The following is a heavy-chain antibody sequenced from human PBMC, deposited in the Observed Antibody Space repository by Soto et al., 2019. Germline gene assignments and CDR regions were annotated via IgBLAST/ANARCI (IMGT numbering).Heavy chain of an antibody. J-gene: IGHJ3*02. CDR3: ARAGPDDSSGNAFDI. D-gene: IGHD3-22*01. CDR1: GGSISSSSYY. Sequence: QLQLQESGPGLVKPSETLSLTCTVSGGSISSSSYYWGWIRQPPGKGLEWIGSIYYSGSTYYNPSLKSRVTISVDTSKSQFSLKLSSVTAADTAVYYCARAGPDDSSGNAFDIWGQGTMVTVSS. V-gene: IGHV4-39*01. CDR2: IYYSGST.